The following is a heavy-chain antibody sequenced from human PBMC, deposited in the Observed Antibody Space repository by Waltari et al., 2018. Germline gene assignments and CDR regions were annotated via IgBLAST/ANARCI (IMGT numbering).Heavy chain of an antibody. CDR1: GGTFSSYA. V-gene: IGHV1-69*01. D-gene: IGHD2-15*01. J-gene: IGHJ3*02. Sequence: QVQLVQSGAEVKKPGSSVKVYCKASGGTFSSYAISWVRQAPGQGLGWMGGIIPILGTANCAQKFQGRVTITADESTSTAYMELSSVRSEDTAVYYCAGGGVVAATRGAFDIWGQGTMVTVSS. CDR3: AGGGVVAATRGAFDI. CDR2: IIPILGTA.